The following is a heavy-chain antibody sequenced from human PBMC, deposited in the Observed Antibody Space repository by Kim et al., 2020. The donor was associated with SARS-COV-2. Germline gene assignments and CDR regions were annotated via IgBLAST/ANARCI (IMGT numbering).Heavy chain of an antibody. V-gene: IGHV3-48*03. CDR1: GFTFSSYE. J-gene: IGHJ6*02. CDR3: ARDPARSSVNHYGMDV. D-gene: IGHD6-13*01. CDR2: ISSSSSTI. Sequence: GGSLRLSCAASGFTFSSYEMNWVRQAPGKGLEWVSYISSSSSTIYYADSVKGRFTISRDNAKNSLYLQMNSLRAEDTAVYYCARDPARSSVNHYGMDVWGQGTTVTVSS.